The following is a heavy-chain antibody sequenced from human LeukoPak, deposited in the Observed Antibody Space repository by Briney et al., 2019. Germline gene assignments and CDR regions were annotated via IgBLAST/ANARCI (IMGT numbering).Heavy chain of an antibody. V-gene: IGHV4-39*07. CDR1: VDSISSNNYY. CDR2: INYSGST. Sequence: SETLSLTCTVSVDSISSNNYYWAWIRQPPGKGLEWIGSINYSGSTYYNLSLKSRVTISVDTSKNQFSLKLSSVTAADTALYYCARQNFVVVPSANFDYWGQGAVVTVAS. D-gene: IGHD2-2*01. CDR3: ARQNFVVVPSANFDY. J-gene: IGHJ4*02.